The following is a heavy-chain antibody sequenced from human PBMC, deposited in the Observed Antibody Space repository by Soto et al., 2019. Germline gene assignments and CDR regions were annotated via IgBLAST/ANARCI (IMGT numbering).Heavy chain of an antibody. CDR3: ARGGAGAWFGDY. Sequence: QVQLVQSGAEVKKPGASVMVSCTSSGYTFTGYYYMHWVRQAPGQGLEWMGWINAYSAGTNYAQRFKGRVTMTRDTSSNIAYMVLSGLTSDDTAVYYCARGGAGAWFGDYWGQGTLVTVSS. D-gene: IGHD3-10*01. V-gene: IGHV1-2*02. J-gene: IGHJ4*02. CDR2: INAYSAGT. CDR1: GYTFTGYYY.